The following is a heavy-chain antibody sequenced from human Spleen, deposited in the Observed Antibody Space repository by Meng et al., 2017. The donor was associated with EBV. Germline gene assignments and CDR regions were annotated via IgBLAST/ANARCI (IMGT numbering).Heavy chain of an antibody. D-gene: IGHD6-13*01. V-gene: IGHV4-34*01. CDR2: VNHSGIT. CDR3: ARRKLAAAVRFDS. CDR1: GESISGYY. J-gene: IGHJ4*02. Sequence: QGQLQQWGAGLLKPSETLSPPCAVYGESISGYYGSWIRQPPGKGLEWIGEVNHSGITNYNASLESRVTVSVDATRNQFSLRLKSVTAADTAVYFCARRKLAAAVRFDSWGQGILVTVSS.